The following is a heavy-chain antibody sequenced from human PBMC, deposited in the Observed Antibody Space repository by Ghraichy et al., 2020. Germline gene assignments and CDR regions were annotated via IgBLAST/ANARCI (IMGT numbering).Heavy chain of an antibody. CDR2: IYYRGSI. J-gene: IGHJ4*02. CDR3: ARGRRGGFYYYFDY. D-gene: IGHD3-22*01. CDR1: GGSISGDY. V-gene: IGHV4-59*01. Sequence: SETLSLTCTVSGGSISGDYWSWIRQPPGKGLEWIGYIYYRGSINYNPSLKGRVTISVDTSKNQFSLKLSSVTAADTAVYYCARGRRGGFYYYFDYWGQGTLVTVSS.